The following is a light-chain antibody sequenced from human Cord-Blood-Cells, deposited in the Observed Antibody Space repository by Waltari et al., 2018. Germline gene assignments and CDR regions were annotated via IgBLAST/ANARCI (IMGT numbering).Light chain of an antibody. CDR2: VVS. Sequence: QSALTQPASVSGSPGQSITISCTGTSSDVGGYNYVSWYQQHPGKAPKLMTDVVSNRPSGCSIRFSGSKSGNTASLTISGLQAEDEADYYCSSYTSSSTPYVFGTGTKVTVL. CDR3: SSYTSSSTPYV. J-gene: IGLJ1*01. V-gene: IGLV2-14*01. CDR1: SSDVGGYNY.